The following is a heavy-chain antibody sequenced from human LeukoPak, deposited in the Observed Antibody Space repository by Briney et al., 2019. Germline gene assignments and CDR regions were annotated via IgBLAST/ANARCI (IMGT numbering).Heavy chain of an antibody. CDR1: GFAISDYS. V-gene: IGHV3-48*01. Sequence: GGSLRLSCAASGFAISDYSMNWVRQVPEKGVEWVSYISSSSNKVFYAASVKGRFTISRDNAKTSLFLQMNSLRADDTAVYYCARNFYCGGDCAISYFAYWGQGTLVTVSS. CDR3: ARNFYCGGDCAISYFAY. CDR2: ISSSSNKV. J-gene: IGHJ4*02. D-gene: IGHD2-21*02.